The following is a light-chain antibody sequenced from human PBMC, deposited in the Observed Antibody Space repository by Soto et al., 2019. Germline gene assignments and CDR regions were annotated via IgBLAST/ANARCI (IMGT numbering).Light chain of an antibody. J-gene: IGKJ5*01. CDR2: KAS. CDR1: QSISSW. CDR3: QQYNSYPYT. V-gene: IGKV1-5*03. Sequence: DIQMTQSPSTLSASVGDRVTITCRASQSISSWLAWYQQKPGKAPKLLIYKASSLESGVPSRFSGSGSGTEFTLTISSLQPDDFAAYYCQQYNSYPYTFGQGTRLEIK.